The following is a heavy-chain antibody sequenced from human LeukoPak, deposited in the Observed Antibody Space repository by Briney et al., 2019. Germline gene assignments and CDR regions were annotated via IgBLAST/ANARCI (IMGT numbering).Heavy chain of an antibody. CDR2: ISGRAGST. Sequence: GGSLRLSCAASGFTFTSYAMSWVRQAPGKGLEWVSTISGRAGSTCYADSVKGRFTISRDNSKNTLYLQINSLRAEDTALYYCAKEFSFGYYYDSSGYSDWGQGTLVTVSS. D-gene: IGHD3-22*01. V-gene: IGHV3-23*01. CDR1: GFTFTSYA. CDR3: AKEFSFGYYYDSSGYSD. J-gene: IGHJ4*02.